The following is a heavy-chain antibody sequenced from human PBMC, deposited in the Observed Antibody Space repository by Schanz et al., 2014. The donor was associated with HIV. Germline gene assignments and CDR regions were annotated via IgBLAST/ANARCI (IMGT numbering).Heavy chain of an antibody. J-gene: IGHJ6*02. CDR2: ISGNSGHT. Sequence: EVQLLESGGGLVQPGGSLRLSCAASGFTFSSYAMSWVRQAPGKGLEWVSGISGNSGHTWYADSVKGRFTISRDNAKNSLFLQMNSLRDEDTAVYYCARIYGGNPSYYGMDVWGQGTTVTVSS. V-gene: IGHV3-23*01. D-gene: IGHD4-17*01. CDR3: ARIYGGNPSYYGMDV. CDR1: GFTFSSYA.